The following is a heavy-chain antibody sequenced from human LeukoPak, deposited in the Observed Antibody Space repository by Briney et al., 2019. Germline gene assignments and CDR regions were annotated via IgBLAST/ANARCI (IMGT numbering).Heavy chain of an antibody. V-gene: IGHV1-18*01. J-gene: IGHJ3*02. CDR3: ARDQSVRLLQTSSTYFRHVFAI. CDR1: GYTFTNYG. Sequence: ASVKVSCKTSGYTFTNYGISWVRQAPGLGLEWMGWISPYNGNTNYALKVQGRVTMTTNTSTSTAYMEMRSLRFDDTAVYYCARDQSVRLLQTSSTYFRHVFAIWGQGSMVTVSS. D-gene: IGHD6-13*01. CDR2: ISPYNGNT.